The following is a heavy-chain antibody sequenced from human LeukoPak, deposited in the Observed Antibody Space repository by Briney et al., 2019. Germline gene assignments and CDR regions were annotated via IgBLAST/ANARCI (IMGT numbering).Heavy chain of an antibody. J-gene: IGHJ5*02. CDR1: GFTFSDFY. V-gene: IGHV3-11*01. CDR3: AKGILANDYGDYIGA. Sequence: PGGPLRLSCAVSGFTFSDFYMSWIRQAPGKGLEWVSYVTSSGGSTYYADSVKGRFTISRDNAKDSLYLQMNNLRADDSAMYYCAKGILANDYGDYIGAWGQGTLVTVSS. CDR2: VTSSGGST. D-gene: IGHD4-17*01.